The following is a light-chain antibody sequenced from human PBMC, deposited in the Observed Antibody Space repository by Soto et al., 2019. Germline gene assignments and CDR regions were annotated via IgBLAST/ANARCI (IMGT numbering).Light chain of an antibody. CDR1: QSVGSS. CDR2: GAS. CDR3: QQYSNRYT. V-gene: IGKV3D-15*01. Sequence: EIVMTQSPATLSVSPGERATLFCRASQSVGSSLAWYQHKPGQAPRLLIYGASIRATGIPGRFSGSGSGTEFTLTISSLQSEDFAAYYCQQYSNRYTFGQGTKLEIK. J-gene: IGKJ2*01.